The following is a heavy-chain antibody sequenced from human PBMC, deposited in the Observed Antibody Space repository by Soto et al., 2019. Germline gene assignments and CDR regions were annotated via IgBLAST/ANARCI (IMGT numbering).Heavy chain of an antibody. CDR2: IYYSGST. V-gene: IGHV4-31*03. J-gene: IGHJ5*02. Sequence: QVQLQESGPGLVKPSQTLSLTCTVSGDSISSGGYYWSWIRQHPGKGLVWIGFIYYSGSTYPNPSLKSRLILSVDTSKTQFSLELSSVTAADTAVYYCARHSSSWSAGWFDPWGQGTLVTVSS. CDR1: GDSISSGGYY. D-gene: IGHD6-13*01. CDR3: ARHSSSWSAGWFDP.